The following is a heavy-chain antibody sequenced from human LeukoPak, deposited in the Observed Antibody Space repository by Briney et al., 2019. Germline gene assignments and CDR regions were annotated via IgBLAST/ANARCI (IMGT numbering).Heavy chain of an antibody. CDR1: GFTLSASP. Sequence: PGGPLRLSCAASGFTLSASPIHWVSQASEKGLEWVGRIRSKPHDYTTAYAESVKGRFTISIDDSENTAYLQMNSLKTEDTAVYYCARRVGDSYPYGLDVWGQGTPVTVSS. CDR3: ARRVGDSYPYGLDV. J-gene: IGHJ6*02. V-gene: IGHV3-73*01. CDR2: IRSKPHDYTT. D-gene: IGHD5/OR15-5a*01.